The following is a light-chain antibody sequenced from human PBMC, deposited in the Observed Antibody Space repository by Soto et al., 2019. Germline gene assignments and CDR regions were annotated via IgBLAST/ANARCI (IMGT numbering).Light chain of an antibody. J-gene: IGKJ1*01. CDR3: QQSYSPSTWT. V-gene: IGKV1-39*01. CDR2: AAS. CDR1: QSISSY. Sequence: DIQMTQSPSSLSASVGDRVTITCRASQSISSYLNWYQQKPGKAPKLLIYAASSLQSGVPSRFRGSGSGTDFTLTSSSLQPEDFATYSCQQSYSPSTWTFGKGNKVEIK.